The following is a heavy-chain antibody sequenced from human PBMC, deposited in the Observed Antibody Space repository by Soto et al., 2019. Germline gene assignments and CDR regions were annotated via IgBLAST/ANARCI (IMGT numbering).Heavy chain of an antibody. J-gene: IGHJ4*02. Sequence: SLRLSCAASGFTFSGSAMHWVRQASGKGLEWVGRIRSKANSYATAYAASVKGRFTTSRDDSKNTAYLQMNSLKTEDTAVYYCTRRWEQQLHKYFDYWGQGTLVTVSS. CDR3: TRRWEQQLHKYFDY. CDR2: IRSKANSYAT. CDR1: GFTFSGSA. V-gene: IGHV3-73*01. D-gene: IGHD6-13*01.